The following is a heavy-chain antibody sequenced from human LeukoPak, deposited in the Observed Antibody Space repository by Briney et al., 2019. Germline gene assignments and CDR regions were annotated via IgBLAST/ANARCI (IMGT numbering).Heavy chain of an antibody. CDR2: ITGEGAHT. J-gene: IGHJ4*02. CDR3: AKGTLGYCTSNRCYPFDS. D-gene: IGHD2-2*01. CDR1: GFTFSLYA. V-gene: IGHV3-23*01. Sequence: GGSLRLSCTASGFTFSLYAMSWVRQAPGKGLEWISGITGEGAHTWYADSVKGRFTISRDNSKATMFLQMNSLRAEDTAVYFCAKGTLGYCTSNRCYPFDSWGQGTLVTVSS.